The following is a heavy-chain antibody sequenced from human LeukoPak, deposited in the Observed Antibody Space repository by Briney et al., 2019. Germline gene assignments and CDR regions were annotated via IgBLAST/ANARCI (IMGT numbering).Heavy chain of an antibody. CDR3: ARGKTAMAVRKYYYYMDV. Sequence: SQTLSLTCTVSGGSISSGSYYWSWIRQPAGKGLEWIGRIYTSGSTNYNPSLKSRVTISVDTSKNQFSLKLSSVTAADTAVYYCARGKTAMAVRKYYYYMDVWGKGTTVTVSS. D-gene: IGHD5-18*01. J-gene: IGHJ6*03. CDR1: GGSISSGSYY. CDR2: IYTSGST. V-gene: IGHV4-61*02.